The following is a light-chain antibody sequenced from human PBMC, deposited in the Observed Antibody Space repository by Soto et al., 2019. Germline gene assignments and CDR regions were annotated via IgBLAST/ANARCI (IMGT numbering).Light chain of an antibody. Sequence: EIVLTQSPGTLSLSPGERAALFCRASQSVISTYFAWYQQKPGQAPRLLLYGASSRATGIPERFSGSGSGTDFTLTISRLEPEDFAVYYCHQYAGSPPYTFGQGTKLEIK. CDR1: QSVISTY. CDR2: GAS. CDR3: HQYAGSPPYT. V-gene: IGKV3-20*01. J-gene: IGKJ2*01.